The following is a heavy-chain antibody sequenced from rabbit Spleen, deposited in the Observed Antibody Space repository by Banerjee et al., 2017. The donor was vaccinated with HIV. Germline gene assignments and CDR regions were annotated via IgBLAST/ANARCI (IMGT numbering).Heavy chain of an antibody. D-gene: IGHD8-1*01. CDR1: GVSFSDDSY. J-gene: IGHJ6*01. CDR2: IDAGSSGFT. CDR3: ARDSGSSFSSYGMDL. V-gene: IGHV1S45*01. Sequence: QQQLVESGGGLVKPEGSLTLTCKASGVSFSDDSYMCWVRQAPGKGLEWIACIDAGSSGFTYFANWAKGRFTISKTSSTTVTLQMTSLTAADTATYFCARDSGSSFSSYGMDLWCPGTWSPS.